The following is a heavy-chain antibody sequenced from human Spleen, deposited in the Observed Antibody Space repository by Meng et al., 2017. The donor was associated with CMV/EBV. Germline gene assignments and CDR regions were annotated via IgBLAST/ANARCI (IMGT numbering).Heavy chain of an antibody. CDR2: TSHSGTT. V-gene: IGHV4-34*01. CDR3: ARAWGIVGASDS. D-gene: IGHD1-26*01. Sequence: SETLSLTCVVYGASFSGYYWSWFRQPPGKGLEWIGDTSHSGTTNYNPSLKSRVTISVDTSKNQFSLKLSSVTAADTAVYYCARAWGIVGASDSWGQGTLVTVSS. CDR1: GASFSGYY. J-gene: IGHJ4*02.